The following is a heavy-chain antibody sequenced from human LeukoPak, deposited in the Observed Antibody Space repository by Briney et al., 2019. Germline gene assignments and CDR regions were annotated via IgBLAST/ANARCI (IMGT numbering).Heavy chain of an antibody. CDR3: ASEWDYDAFDI. J-gene: IGHJ3*02. V-gene: IGHV1-3*01. D-gene: IGHD1-26*01. CDR1: GYTFTGYY. Sequence: ASVKVSCKASGYTFTGYYMHWVRQAPGQRLEWMGWINAGNGNTKYSQKFQGRVTITRDTSASTAYMELSSLRSEETAVYYCASEWDYDAFDIWGQGTMVTVSS. CDR2: INAGNGNT.